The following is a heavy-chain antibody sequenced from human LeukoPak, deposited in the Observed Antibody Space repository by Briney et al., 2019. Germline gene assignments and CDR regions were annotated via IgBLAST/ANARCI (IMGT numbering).Heavy chain of an antibody. CDR1: GFTFSSFY. Sequence: GGSLRLSCAASGFTFSSFYMHWVRQAPGKGPVWASRINSDGSSTSYADSVKGRFTISRDNAKNTLDLQMNSLRVEDTAVYYCVRLGGSDPFDHWGQGSLITVSS. CDR3: VRLGGSDPFDH. CDR2: INSDGSST. D-gene: IGHD5-12*01. J-gene: IGHJ4*02. V-gene: IGHV3-74*01.